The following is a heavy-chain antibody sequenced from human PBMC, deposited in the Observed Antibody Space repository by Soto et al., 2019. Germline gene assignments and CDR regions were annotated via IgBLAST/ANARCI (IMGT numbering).Heavy chain of an antibody. J-gene: IGHJ5*02. V-gene: IGHV4-4*07. CDR1: GGSITSHY. CDR3: ARCLRYDHRLGTYRNDWFDP. CDR2: IYTTGST. D-gene: IGHD3-16*02. Sequence: QVQLQESGPGLVKPSETLSLICTVSGGSITSHYWSWIRQPAGKGLEWIGRIYTTGSTNYNPSLKGRVPKSLDTSKNQFSLRLISATAADTAVYYCARCLRYDHRLGTYRNDWFDPWGQGILVSVSS.